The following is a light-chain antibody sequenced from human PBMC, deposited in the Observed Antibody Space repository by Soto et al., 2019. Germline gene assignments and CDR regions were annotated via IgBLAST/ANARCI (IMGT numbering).Light chain of an antibody. CDR3: QQCYGAPYS. J-gene: IGKJ2*01. CDR2: WAS. Sequence: DIVVTQSPASLAVSLGETATIKCTTDRSVLSISNYKDYLGWYQWKPGQPPKLLIFWASTRHSGVPDRFNGSGSVTDFTLTITSLQAEDVATYFCQQCYGAPYSFGQGTKLEIK. CDR1: RSVLSISNYKDY. V-gene: IGKV4-1*01.